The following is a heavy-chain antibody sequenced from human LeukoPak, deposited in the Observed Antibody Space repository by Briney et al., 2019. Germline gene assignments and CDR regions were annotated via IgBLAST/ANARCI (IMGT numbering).Heavy chain of an antibody. CDR2: ISSNGGST. D-gene: IGHD4-17*01. CDR1: GFTFSSYA. J-gene: IGHJ4*02. CDR3: ARRGTYYGDSMDY. V-gene: IGHV3-64*01. Sequence: GGSLRLSCAASGFTFSSYAMHWVRQAPGKRLEYVSAISSNGGSTYYANSVKGRFTISRDNSKNTLYLQMGSLRTEDKAVYYCARRGTYYGDSMDYWGQGTLVTVSS.